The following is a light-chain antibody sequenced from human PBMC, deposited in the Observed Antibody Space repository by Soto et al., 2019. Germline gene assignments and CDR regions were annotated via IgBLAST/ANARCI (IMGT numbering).Light chain of an antibody. V-gene: IGLV1-51*02. CDR1: SSNIGDNY. CDR2: ENH. Sequence: QAVVTQPPSVSAAPGQTVTISCSGSSSNIGDNYVSWYQQFPGTAPKLLISENHKRPSGIPDRFSGSKSGTSATLGITGLQAGDEADYYCGTWDTSLSAGVFGGGTKLTVL. CDR3: GTWDTSLSAGV. J-gene: IGLJ3*02.